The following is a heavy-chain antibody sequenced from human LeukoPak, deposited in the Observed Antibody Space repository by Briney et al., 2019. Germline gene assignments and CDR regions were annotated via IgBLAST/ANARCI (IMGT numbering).Heavy chain of an antibody. CDR3: ARGIGGRYYDSSGYYSEYYFDY. V-gene: IGHV3-23*01. J-gene: IGHJ4*02. CDR1: GFTFSSHA. CDR2: IGGSGDNT. D-gene: IGHD3-22*01. Sequence: GGSLRLSCAASGFTFSSHAMSWVRQAPGKGLEWVSTIGGSGDNTYYADSVKGRFTISRDNSKNTLYLQMNSLRAEDTAVYYCARGIGGRYYDSSGYYSEYYFDYWGQGTLVTVSS.